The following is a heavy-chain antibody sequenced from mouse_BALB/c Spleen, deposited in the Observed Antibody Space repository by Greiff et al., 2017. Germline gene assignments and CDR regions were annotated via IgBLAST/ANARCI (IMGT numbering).Heavy chain of an antibody. CDR3: ARGSYYAMDY. Sequence: EVQVVESGGGLVQPGGSRKLSCAASGFSFSSFGMHWVRQAPEKGLEWVAYISSGSSTIYYADTVKGRFTISRDNPKNTLFLQMTSIRSEEAAMYYCARGSYYAMDYWGQGTSVTVSS. J-gene: IGHJ4*01. CDR1: GFSFSSFG. V-gene: IGHV5-17*02. CDR2: ISSGSSTI.